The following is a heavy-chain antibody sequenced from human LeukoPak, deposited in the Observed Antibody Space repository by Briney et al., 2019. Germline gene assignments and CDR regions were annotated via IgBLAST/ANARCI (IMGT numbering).Heavy chain of an antibody. Sequence: PGDSLRLSCAASGFTLSSYWMHWVRQAPGKGLVWVSRISTDGSSTNSADSVKGRFTISRDNAKNTLYLQMNSLRAEDTAVYYCVREYSSSSGRAFDIWGQGTMVTVSP. CDR2: ISTDGSST. CDR3: VREYSSSSGRAFDI. D-gene: IGHD6-6*01. J-gene: IGHJ3*02. V-gene: IGHV3-74*01. CDR1: GFTLSSYW.